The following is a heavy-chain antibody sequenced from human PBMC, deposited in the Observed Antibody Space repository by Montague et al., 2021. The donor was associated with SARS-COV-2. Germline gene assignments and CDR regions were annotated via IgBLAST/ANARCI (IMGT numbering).Heavy chain of an antibody. CDR3: ARAYGDYILLFYYYYGMDV. CDR1: GGSISSSNSY. V-gene: IGHV4-39*01. Sequence: SETLSLTCTVSGGSISSSNSYWGWIRQPPGKGLEWIGTTYSNGRTDYSPSLKSRVTIFVDTSTNQFSLKLSSVTAADTAVYYCARAYGDYILLFYYYYGMDVWGQGTTVTVSS. D-gene: IGHD4-17*01. J-gene: IGHJ6*02. CDR2: TYSNGRT.